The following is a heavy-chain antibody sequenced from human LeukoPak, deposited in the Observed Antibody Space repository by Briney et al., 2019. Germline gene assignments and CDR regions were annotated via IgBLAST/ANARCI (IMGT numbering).Heavy chain of an antibody. V-gene: IGHV1-46*02. CDR2: INPSGDFT. D-gene: IGHD4-17*01. CDR1: GYTFNGYY. Sequence: ASVKVSCKASGYTFNGYYMHWVRQAPGQGLEWMGIINPSGDFTSYAQKFQGRVTMTKDTSTSTVYMELSSLRSGDTAVFYCARDAMTSVTTPPYYFDYWGQGTLVTVSS. CDR3: ARDAMTSVTTPPYYFDY. J-gene: IGHJ4*02.